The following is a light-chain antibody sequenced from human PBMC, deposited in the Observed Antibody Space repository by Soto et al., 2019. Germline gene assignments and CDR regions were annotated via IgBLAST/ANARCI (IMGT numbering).Light chain of an antibody. CDR3: EQLSRYPYN. Sequence: DIQMTQSPSFLSASVGDRVTITCRASQGISSYLAWYQQKPGKAPKVLIHPASTLQSGVPSRFSGIGSGTEFTLTISSLQPEDFATFYCEQLSRYPYNFGQVTKVDIK. CDR1: QGISSY. V-gene: IGKV1-9*01. J-gene: IGKJ2*01. CDR2: PAS.